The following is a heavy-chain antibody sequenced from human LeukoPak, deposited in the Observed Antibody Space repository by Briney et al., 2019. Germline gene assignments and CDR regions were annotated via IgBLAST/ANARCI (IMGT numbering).Heavy chain of an antibody. D-gene: IGHD2-2*01. CDR2: IRGDNSII. CDR3: AKGRFTSSTFDY. V-gene: IGHV3-23*01. CDR1: GFAFSSDA. Sequence: GGSLRLSCAASGFAFSSDAMSWVRQAPGKGLEWVSLIRGDNSIIEYADSVKGRFTISRDNPKNTLYLQMNSLRAEDTAFYYCAKGRFTSSTFDYWGQGTLVTVSS. J-gene: IGHJ4*02.